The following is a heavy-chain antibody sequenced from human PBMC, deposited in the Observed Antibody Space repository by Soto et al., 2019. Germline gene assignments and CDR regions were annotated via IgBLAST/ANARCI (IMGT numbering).Heavy chain of an antibody. CDR2: IDHGGGT. V-gene: IGHV4-34*01. CDR1: GGSLRDYY. CDR3: ARGSRRAVRGSDQYNGMDV. D-gene: IGHD3-10*01. J-gene: IGHJ6*01. Sequence: QVQLQQWGAGLLKPSETLSLTCAVYGGSLRDYYWSWIRQPPGKGLEWIGEIDHGGGTDYNPSLKSRVTILLDTSTTQFALKVRSVSAADTAVYYCARGSRRAVRGSDQYNGMDVW.